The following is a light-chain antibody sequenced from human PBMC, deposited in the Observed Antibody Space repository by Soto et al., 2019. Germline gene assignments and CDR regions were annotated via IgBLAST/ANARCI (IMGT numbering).Light chain of an antibody. CDR3: SSYTSTMTNV. V-gene: IGLV2-14*03. CDR1: SSDVGGFNS. J-gene: IGLJ1*01. Sequence: QSVLTQPASVSGSPGRSCAISCTGTSSDVGGFNSVSWYQLRPGTAPKLILYDVVDRPSGVSYRFSGSKSGNTASLTISGLQAADEADYFCSSYTSTMTNVFGSGTKVTVL. CDR2: DVV.